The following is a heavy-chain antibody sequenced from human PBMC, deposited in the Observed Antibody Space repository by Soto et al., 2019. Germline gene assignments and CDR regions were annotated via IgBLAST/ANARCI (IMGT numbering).Heavy chain of an antibody. CDR1: GFTFSSYG. V-gene: IGHV3-30*18. D-gene: IGHD6-19*01. Sequence: QVQLVESGGGVVQPGRSLRLSCAASGFTFSSYGMHWVRQAPGKGLEWVAVISYDGSNKYYADSVKGRFTISRDNSKNTLYLQMNSLRAEDTAVYYCAKDPTSGIAVAGSFDYWGQGTLVTVSS. CDR2: ISYDGSNK. CDR3: AKDPTSGIAVAGSFDY. J-gene: IGHJ4*02.